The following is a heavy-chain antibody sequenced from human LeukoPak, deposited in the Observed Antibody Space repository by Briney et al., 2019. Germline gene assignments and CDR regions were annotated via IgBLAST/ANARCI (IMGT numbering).Heavy chain of an antibody. CDR2: INPSGGST. CDR3: ARGLPKYSSSQRSNYFDY. Sequence: ASVKVSCKASGYSFTSYYMHWVRQAPGQWLELMGIINPSGGSTSYAQKFQGRVTMTRDTSTSTVYMELSSLRSEDTAVYYCARGLPKYSSSQRSNYFDYWGQGTLVTVSS. CDR1: GYSFTSYY. D-gene: IGHD6-13*01. J-gene: IGHJ4*02. V-gene: IGHV1-46*01.